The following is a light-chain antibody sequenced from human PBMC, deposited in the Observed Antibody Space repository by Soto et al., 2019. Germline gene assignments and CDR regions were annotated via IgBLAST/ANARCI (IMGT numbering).Light chain of an antibody. V-gene: IGKV1-5*03. CDR2: KAS. J-gene: IGKJ1*01. Sequence: DIQMTQSPSTLSASVGDRVTITGRASQSISVWLAWYQQKAGKAPNLLIYKASRLESGVPSRFSGSGSETEFTLTISGLQPGDSATYYYQHYSLYSPWTFGQGTKVDIK. CDR1: QSISVW. CDR3: QHYSLYSPWT.